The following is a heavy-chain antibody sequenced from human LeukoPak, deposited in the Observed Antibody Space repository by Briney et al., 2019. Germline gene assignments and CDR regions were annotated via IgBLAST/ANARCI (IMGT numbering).Heavy chain of an antibody. D-gene: IGHD3-10*01. J-gene: IGHJ4*02. CDR1: GFTFSSYS. CDR2: IYSGGST. CDR3: AREFTMVRGVMAY. Sequence: GGSLRLSCAASGFTFSSYSMSWVRQAPGKGLEWVSVIYSGGSTYYADSVKGRFTISRDNSKNTLYLQMNSLRAEDTAVYYCAREFTMVRGVMAYWGQGTLVTVSS. V-gene: IGHV3-66*01.